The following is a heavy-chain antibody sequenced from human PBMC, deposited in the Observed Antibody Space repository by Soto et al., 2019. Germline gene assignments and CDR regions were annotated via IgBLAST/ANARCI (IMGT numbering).Heavy chain of an antibody. J-gene: IGHJ3*02. D-gene: IGHD3-10*01. CDR1: GGSISSGEYY. CDR3: TSKFGQLLADAFDI. Sequence: SETLSLTCTVSGGSISSGEYYWTWIRQPPGKGLEWIGYISYSGSTHYSPSLKSRVSITVDTSKNQFSLNLASVSAEDTAVYYCTSKFGQLLADAFDIWGQGTMVTVSS. V-gene: IGHV4-30-4*01. CDR2: ISYSGST.